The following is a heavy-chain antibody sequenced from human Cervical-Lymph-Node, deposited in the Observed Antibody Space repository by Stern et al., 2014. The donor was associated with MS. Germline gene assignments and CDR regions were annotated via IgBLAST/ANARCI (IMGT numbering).Heavy chain of an antibody. D-gene: IGHD4-11*01. V-gene: IGHV3-30*04. J-gene: IGHJ6*02. Sequence: VQLVQSGGGVVQPGRSLRLSCAASGFTFSYSTMHWVRQAPGKGLEWVATVSYDGSDEYYPDSAKGRFTISRDNSKNTLYLQVNSLRAEDTGVYFCARDRTVTTYYYYYGMDVWGQGTTVTVSS. CDR1: GFTFSYST. CDR3: ARDRTVTTYYYYYGMDV. CDR2: VSYDGSDE.